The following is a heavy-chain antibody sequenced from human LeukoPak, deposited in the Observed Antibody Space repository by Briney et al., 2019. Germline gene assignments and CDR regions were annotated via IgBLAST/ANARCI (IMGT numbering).Heavy chain of an antibody. CDR2: IIPILGIA. Sequence: ASVKVSCKASGGTFSSYAISWVRQAPGQGLEWMGRIIPILGIANYAQKFQGRVTITADKSTSTAYMELSSLRSEDTAVYYCARVLEYSSSPEAFDMWGQGTMVTVSS. D-gene: IGHD6-6*01. CDR3: ARVLEYSSSPEAFDM. J-gene: IGHJ3*02. V-gene: IGHV1-69*04. CDR1: GGTFSSYA.